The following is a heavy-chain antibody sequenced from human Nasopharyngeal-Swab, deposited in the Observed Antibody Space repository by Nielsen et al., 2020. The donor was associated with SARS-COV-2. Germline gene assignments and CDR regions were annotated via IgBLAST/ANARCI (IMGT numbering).Heavy chain of an antibody. CDR2: IIPIIDVA. D-gene: IGHD5-12*01. Sequence: SVKVSCKASGGTFSSYAISWVRQAPGQRLEWMGGIIPIIDVAKYGQKFQGRVAITADKSTSTAYMELRSLRSDDTGIYYCARGGWLRRSYYYSYYYMDVWGKGTTVTVSS. J-gene: IGHJ6*03. CDR1: GGTFSSYA. CDR3: ARGGWLRRSYYYSYYYMDV. V-gene: IGHV1-69*10.